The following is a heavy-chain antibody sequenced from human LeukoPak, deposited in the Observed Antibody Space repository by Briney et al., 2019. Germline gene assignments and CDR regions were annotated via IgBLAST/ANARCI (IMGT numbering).Heavy chain of an antibody. Sequence: PSETLSLTCTVSGGSISSSSYYWGWIRQPPGKGLEWIGSIYYSGSTYYNPSLKSRVTISVDTSKNQFSLKLSSVTAADTAVYYCARHIPFPVVLFDYWGQGTLVTVSS. J-gene: IGHJ4*02. CDR3: ARHIPFPVVLFDY. D-gene: IGHD2-2*02. V-gene: IGHV4-39*01. CDR2: IYYSGST. CDR1: GGSISSSSYY.